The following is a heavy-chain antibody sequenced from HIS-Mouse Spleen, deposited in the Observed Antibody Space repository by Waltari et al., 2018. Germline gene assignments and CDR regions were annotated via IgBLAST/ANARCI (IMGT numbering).Heavy chain of an antibody. Sequence: QVQLQESGPGLVKPSETLSLTCTVSGGPLSSYYWRWIRQPPGKGLEWIGYIYYSGSTNYTPSLKSRVTISVDTSKNQFSLKLSSVTAADTAVYYCAAPGYSSSWYAFDIWGQGTMVTVSS. CDR3: AAPGYSSSWYAFDI. D-gene: IGHD6-13*01. CDR2: IYYSGST. J-gene: IGHJ3*02. V-gene: IGHV4-59*08. CDR1: GGPLSSYY.